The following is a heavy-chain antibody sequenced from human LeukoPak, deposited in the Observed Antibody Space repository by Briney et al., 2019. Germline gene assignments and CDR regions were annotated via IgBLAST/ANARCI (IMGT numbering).Heavy chain of an antibody. CDR1: GYTSTGYY. V-gene: IGHV1-2*02. J-gene: IGHJ6*02. D-gene: IGHD1-1*01. CDR2: INPNSGGT. CDR3: ASLTERINWNDEDYYYGMDV. Sequence: ASVKVSCKASGYTSTGYYMHWVRQAPGQGLEWMGWINPNSGGTNYAQKFQGRVTMTRDTSISTAYMELSRLRSDDTAVYYCASLTERINWNDEDYYYGMDVWGQGTTVTVSS.